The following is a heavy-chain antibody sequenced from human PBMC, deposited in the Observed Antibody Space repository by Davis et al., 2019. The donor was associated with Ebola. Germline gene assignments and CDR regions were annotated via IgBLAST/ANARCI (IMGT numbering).Heavy chain of an antibody. Sequence: SVKVSCKASGGTFSSYAISWVRQAPGQGLEWMGGIIPIFGTANYAQKFQGRVTITADKSTSTAYMELSSLRSEDTAVYYCARESDYYDNSGYYHYYFDYWGQGTLVTVSS. D-gene: IGHD3-22*01. V-gene: IGHV1-69*06. CDR2: IIPIFGTA. CDR1: GGTFSSYA. CDR3: ARESDYYDNSGYYHYYFDY. J-gene: IGHJ4*02.